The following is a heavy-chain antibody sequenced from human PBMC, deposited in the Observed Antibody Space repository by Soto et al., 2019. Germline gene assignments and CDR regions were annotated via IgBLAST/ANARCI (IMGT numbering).Heavy chain of an antibody. V-gene: IGHV3-23*01. J-gene: IGHJ4*02. Sequence: EVQLLESGGGLVQPGGSLRLSCAASGFTFSSYDMSWVRQAPGKGLEWVSAISGSGGSTYYADSVKGRFTISRDNYKNTLYLQLKSQSPEATDVAYCAKAKEYKLLMDIDYWGKGTLVTVSS. CDR1: GFTFSSYD. CDR2: ISGSGGST. D-gene: IGHD2-2*01. CDR3: AKAKEYKLLMDIDY.